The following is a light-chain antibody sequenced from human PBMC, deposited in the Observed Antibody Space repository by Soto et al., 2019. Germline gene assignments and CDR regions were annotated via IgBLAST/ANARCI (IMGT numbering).Light chain of an antibody. CDR2: AAS. CDR1: QSISSW. Sequence: DVQMTQSPSTLSASVGDRVTIPCRASQSISSWLAWYQQKPGKAPKLLIYAASTLQSGVPSRFSGSGSGTDFTLTISCLQSEDFATYYCQQYYSYPRTFGQGTKVDI. CDR3: QQYYSYPRT. V-gene: IGKV1-5*01. J-gene: IGKJ1*01.